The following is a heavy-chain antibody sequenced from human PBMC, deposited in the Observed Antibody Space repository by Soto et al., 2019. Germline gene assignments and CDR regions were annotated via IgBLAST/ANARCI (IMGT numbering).Heavy chain of an antibody. Sequence: XGFLRLSCAASKFIFSDYDMSWIRQAPGKGLEWVSYISNSGTTIYYADSVKGRFTISRDNAKKSLYLQMNSLRAEDTAVYYCARDTLPTDFGLGWDVWGQGTTVTVSS. CDR2: ISNSGTTI. J-gene: IGHJ6*02. V-gene: IGHV3-11*01. CDR3: ARDTLPTDFGLGWDV. D-gene: IGHD4-17*01. CDR1: KFIFSDYD.